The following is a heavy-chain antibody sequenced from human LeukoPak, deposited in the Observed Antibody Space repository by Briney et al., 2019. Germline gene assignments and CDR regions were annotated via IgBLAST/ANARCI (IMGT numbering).Heavy chain of an antibody. CDR1: GGSISSYY. V-gene: IGHV4-59*08. Sequence: SETLSLTCTVSGGSISSYYWSWIRQPPGKGLEWIGYLYHSGTTNYNPSLKSRVTISVDTSKNEFSLKLTSATAADTAVYYCARLGYNDYVARYFDLWGRGTLVTVSS. CDR2: LYHSGTT. J-gene: IGHJ2*01. D-gene: IGHD5-24*01. CDR3: ARLGYNDYVARYFDL.